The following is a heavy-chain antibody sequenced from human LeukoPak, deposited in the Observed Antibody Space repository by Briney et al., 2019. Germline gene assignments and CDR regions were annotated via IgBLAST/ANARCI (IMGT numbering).Heavy chain of an antibody. CDR1: GGSISSYY. CDR3: ARDSRGSRYGYGGYYYYMDV. V-gene: IGHV4-59*01. D-gene: IGHD5-18*01. CDR2: ISYSGST. J-gene: IGHJ6*03. Sequence: NTSETLSLTCTVSGGSISSYYWSWIRQPPGKGLEWIGYISYSGSTNYNPSLKSRVAISIDTSKNQFSLKLSSVTAADTAVYFCARDSRGSRYGYGGYYYYMDVWGKGTTVTVSS.